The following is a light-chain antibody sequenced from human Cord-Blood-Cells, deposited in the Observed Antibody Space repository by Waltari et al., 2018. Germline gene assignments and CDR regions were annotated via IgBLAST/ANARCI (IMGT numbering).Light chain of an antibody. V-gene: IGLV2-23*01. J-gene: IGLJ3*02. CDR1: RRDVGSYNL. Sequence: QSALTQPASVSGSPGPSIPISCTVTRRDVGSYNLVSWYQQHPGKAPKLMIYEGSKRPSGVSNRFSGSKSGNTASLTISGLQAEDEADYYCCSYAGSSTWVFGGGTKLTVL. CDR3: CSYAGSSTWV. CDR2: EGS.